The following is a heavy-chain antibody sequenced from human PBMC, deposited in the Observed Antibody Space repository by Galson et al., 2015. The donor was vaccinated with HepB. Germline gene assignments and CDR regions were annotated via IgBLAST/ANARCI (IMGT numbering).Heavy chain of an antibody. CDR2: IYYSGST. CDR1: GGSISSYY. D-gene: IGHD2-2*01. V-gene: IGHV4-59*01. J-gene: IGHJ6*02. Sequence: ETLSLTCTVSGGSISSYYWSWIRQPPGKGLEWIGYIYYSGSTNYNPSLKSRVTISVDTSKNQFSLKLSSVTAADTAVYYCARDRLVVVPAATYYYYYYGMDVWGQGTTVTVSS. CDR3: ARDRLVVVPAATYYYYYYGMDV.